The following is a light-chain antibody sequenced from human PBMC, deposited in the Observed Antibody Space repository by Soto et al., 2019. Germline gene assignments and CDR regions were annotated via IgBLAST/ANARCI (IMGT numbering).Light chain of an antibody. V-gene: IGLV2-14*01. CDR2: KVT. Sequence: QSVLTQPASVSGSPGQSITISCTGTSSDVGGYNYVSWYQQHPGKAPKLLINKVTNRPSGVSYRFSGSKSGNTASLTISALLAEDEADYFCASSTSDSLYVFGTGTKVTVL. CDR3: ASSTSDSLYV. CDR1: SSDVGGYNY. J-gene: IGLJ1*01.